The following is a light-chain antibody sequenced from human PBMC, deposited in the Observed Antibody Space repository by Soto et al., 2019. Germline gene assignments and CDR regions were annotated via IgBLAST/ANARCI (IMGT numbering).Light chain of an antibody. CDR1: QSVSSS. V-gene: IGKV3-11*01. CDR2: DAS. Sequence: EIVLTQSPATLSLSPGERVTLSCRASQSVSSSLAWYQQKPGQAPRLLIYDASNRATGIPARFSGSGSGTDFTLTISSLEPEDFAVYYCQQRSDWPLTFGGGTKVEI. J-gene: IGKJ4*01. CDR3: QQRSDWPLT.